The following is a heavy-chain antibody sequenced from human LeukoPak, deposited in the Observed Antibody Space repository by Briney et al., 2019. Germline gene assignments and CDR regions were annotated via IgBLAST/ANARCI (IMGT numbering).Heavy chain of an antibody. D-gene: IGHD4-23*01. Sequence: TSVPVTSTATVFTSTISAVQWVRQARGQRHDWIGWVVVSSGNTNYAQKFQERVTIARDMSTSTVYMALSSLRSEDTAVYYCAAEGRPTVVTFRKGAVDLWGQGTMVTVSS. V-gene: IGHV1-58*01. J-gene: IGHJ3*01. CDR2: VVVSSGNT. CDR3: AAEGRPTVVTFRKGAVDL. CDR1: VFTSTISA.